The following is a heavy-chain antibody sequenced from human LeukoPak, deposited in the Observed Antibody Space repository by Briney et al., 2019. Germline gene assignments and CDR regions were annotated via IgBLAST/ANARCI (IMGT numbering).Heavy chain of an antibody. V-gene: IGHV3-30*02. CDR3: AKDPQKWESYFDY. D-gene: IGHD1-26*01. Sequence: GGSLRLSCAAPGFTFSSYGMHWVRQAPGKGLEWVAFSWYDGSNKYYADSVKGRFTISRDNSKNMLYLQMNSLRAEDTAVYYCAKDPQKWESYFDYWGQGTLVTVSS. CDR1: GFTFSSYG. J-gene: IGHJ4*02. CDR2: SWYDGSNK.